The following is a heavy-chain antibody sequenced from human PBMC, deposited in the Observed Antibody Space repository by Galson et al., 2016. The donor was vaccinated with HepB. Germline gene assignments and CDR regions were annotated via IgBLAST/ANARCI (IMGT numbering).Heavy chain of an antibody. J-gene: IGHJ4*02. CDR3: ERGRGNGNFFEN. D-gene: IGHD4-23*01. Sequence: SLRLSCAASGFTLSNYWMNWVRQVPGKGLEWVSYVSKDSGTIYYADSVKGRLIISRDNAKDSLYLQMNSLRAEDTAVYYCERGRGNGNFFENWGQGTLVTVSS. CDR1: GFTLSNYW. CDR2: VSKDSGTI. V-gene: IGHV3-48*01.